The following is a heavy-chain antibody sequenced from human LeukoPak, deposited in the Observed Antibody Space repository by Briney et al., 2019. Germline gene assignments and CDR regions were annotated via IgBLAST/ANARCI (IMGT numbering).Heavy chain of an antibody. Sequence: KPSETLSLTCTVSGGSISSYYWSWIRQPAGKGLEWIGRIYTSGSTNYNPSLKSRVTMSVDTSKNQFSLKLSSVTAADTAVYYCARDIVVVKNNWFDPWGQGTLVTVSS. J-gene: IGHJ5*02. CDR2: IYTSGST. CDR1: GGSISSYY. D-gene: IGHD3-22*01. CDR3: ARDIVVVKNNWFDP. V-gene: IGHV4-4*07.